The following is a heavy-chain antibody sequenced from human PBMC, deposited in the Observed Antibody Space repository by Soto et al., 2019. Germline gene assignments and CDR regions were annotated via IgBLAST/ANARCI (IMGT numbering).Heavy chain of an antibody. CDR2: IGTAGDT. CDR3: ARGGLSFGGLES. Sequence: EVQLVESGGGLVQPGGSLRLSCAASGFTFSSYDMHWVRQATGKGLEWVSAIGTAGDTYYPGSVKGRFTISRENAKNSLYLQMNSLRAGDTAVYYCARGGLSFGGLESWGQGTTVTVSS. V-gene: IGHV3-13*04. J-gene: IGHJ6*02. CDR1: GFTFSSYD. D-gene: IGHD3-16*01.